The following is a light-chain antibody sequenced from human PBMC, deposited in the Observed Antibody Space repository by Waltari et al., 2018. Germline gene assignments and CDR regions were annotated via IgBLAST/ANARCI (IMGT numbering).Light chain of an antibody. J-gene: IGKJ4*01. CDR2: DAS. CDR1: QSVGRS. CDR3: LERSSWPPT. V-gene: IGKV3-11*01. Sequence: EIALTQSPVTLSLSPGDRATLSCRARQSVGRSLSWYQQKPGHPPSLLIYDASTRATGIPARISVSGCGTDFTLTIGSLEPEDFAVYFCLERSSWPPTFGGGTTVDIK.